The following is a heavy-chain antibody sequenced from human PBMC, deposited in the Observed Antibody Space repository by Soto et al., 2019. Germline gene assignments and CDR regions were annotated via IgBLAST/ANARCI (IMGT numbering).Heavy chain of an antibody. CDR3: ARESSIAVADSANYYYYGMDV. CDR1: GFTFSSYG. CDR2: IWYDGSNK. D-gene: IGHD6-19*01. Sequence: QVQLVESGGGVVQPGRSLRLSCAASGFTFSSYGMHWVRQAPGKGLEWVAVIWYDGSNKYYADSVKGRFTISRDNSKNMLSLQXNSLRAEDTAVYYCARESSIAVADSANYYYYGMDVWGQGTTVTVSS. V-gene: IGHV3-33*01. J-gene: IGHJ6*02.